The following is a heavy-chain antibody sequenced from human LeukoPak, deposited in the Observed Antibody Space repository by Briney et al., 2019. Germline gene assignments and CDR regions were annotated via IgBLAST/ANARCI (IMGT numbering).Heavy chain of an antibody. Sequence: PGGSLRLSCAASGFTFSNYAMDWVRQAPGKGLEWVSIVYSGGSSYYADSVKGRFTISRDNSKNTLYLQMNSLRAEDTAVYYCARGTVAATPTFDYWGQGTLVTVSS. J-gene: IGHJ4*02. V-gene: IGHV3-23*03. CDR3: ARGTVAATPTFDY. CDR1: GFTFSNYA. CDR2: VYSGGSS. D-gene: IGHD2-15*01.